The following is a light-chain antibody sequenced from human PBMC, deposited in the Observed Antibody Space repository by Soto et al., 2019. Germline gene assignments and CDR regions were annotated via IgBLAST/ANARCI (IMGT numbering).Light chain of an antibody. CDR2: GAS. J-gene: IGKJ1*01. CDR1: RSVKTN. V-gene: IGKV3-20*01. Sequence: PQSPATLSVTPVARAPLSVRASRSVKTNLAWYQQNPGQAPRLLIYGASSRATGIPDRFSGSGSGTDFTLTIRRLEPEDFAVYYCQQSGSSPPTCGQGNKGDIK. CDR3: QQSGSSPPT.